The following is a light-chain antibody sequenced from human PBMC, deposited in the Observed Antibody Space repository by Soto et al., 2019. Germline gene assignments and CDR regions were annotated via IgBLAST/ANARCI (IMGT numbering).Light chain of an antibody. CDR1: SAHSLFA. CDR2: LNNDGSH. J-gene: IGLJ2*01. CDR3: QTWGSGII. V-gene: IGLV4-69*01. Sequence: QSVLTQSPSASASLGASVKLTCTLSSAHSLFAIAWHQQQPDKGPRFLMKLNNDGSHTTGDGSPDRFSGSSSGAERYLAISGLECEDEADYYCQTWGSGIIFGGGTKVTVL.